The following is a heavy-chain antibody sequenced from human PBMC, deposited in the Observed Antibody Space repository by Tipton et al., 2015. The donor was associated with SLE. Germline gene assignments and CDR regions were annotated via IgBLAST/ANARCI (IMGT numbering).Heavy chain of an antibody. D-gene: IGHD1-14*01. CDR2: IYYSGST. V-gene: IGHV4-39*01. CDR3: ASITRDGADDY. J-gene: IGHJ4*02. Sequence: TLSLTCTVPGGSISSSSYYWGWIRQPPGKGLEWIGGIYYSGSTYYNPSLKSRVTISVDTSKNQFSLKLSSVTAADTAVYYCASITRDGADDYWGQGTLVTVSS. CDR1: GGSISSSSYY.